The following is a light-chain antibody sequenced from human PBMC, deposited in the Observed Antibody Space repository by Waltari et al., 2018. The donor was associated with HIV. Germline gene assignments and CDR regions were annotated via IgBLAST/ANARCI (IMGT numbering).Light chain of an antibody. V-gene: IGLV1-40*01. CDR3: QSYDSSLSGFVV. CDR2: GNT. J-gene: IGLJ2*01. CDR1: SSHIGAGYD. Sequence: QSVLTQPPSVSGAPGQRVTISCTGSSSHIGAGYDVHWSQQLPGTAPKVLIYGNTNRPSGVPDRFSGSKSGTSASLAITGLQAEDEADYYCQSYDSSLSGFVVFGGGTKVTVL.